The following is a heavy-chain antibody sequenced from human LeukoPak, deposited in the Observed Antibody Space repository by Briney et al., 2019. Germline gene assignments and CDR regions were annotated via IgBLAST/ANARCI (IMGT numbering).Heavy chain of an antibody. CDR2: ISAYNGNT. CDR3: ARYAALWRFTGPPNDAFDI. V-gene: IGHV1-18*01. J-gene: IGHJ3*02. D-gene: IGHD3-10*01. Sequence: EASVKVSCKASGYTFTSYGISWVRQAPGQGLEWMGWISAYNGNTNYAQKLQGRVTMTTDTSTSTAYMELRSLRSDDTAVYYCARYAALWRFTGPPNDAFDIWGQGTMVTVSS. CDR1: GYTFTSYG.